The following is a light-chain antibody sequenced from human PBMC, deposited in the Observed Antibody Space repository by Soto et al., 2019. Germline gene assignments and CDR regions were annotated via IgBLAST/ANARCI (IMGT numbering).Light chain of an antibody. CDR2: SAS. CDR1: QSISNC. Sequence: DVQMTHSPSSLSASIGGRVTVTCRASQSISNCLNWYQHKPGNAPKILIHSASTLESGVPSWFSGGGSGTEFNFTISSLQREDSATYYWQESYTTPLTFGGGTKVDIK. J-gene: IGKJ4*01. CDR3: QESYTTPLT. V-gene: IGKV1-39*01.